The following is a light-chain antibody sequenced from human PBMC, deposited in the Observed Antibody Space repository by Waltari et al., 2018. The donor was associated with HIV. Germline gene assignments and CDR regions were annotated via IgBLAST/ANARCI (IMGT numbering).Light chain of an antibody. V-gene: IGLV1-51*01. CDR3: GTWDTTLSAVV. J-gene: IGLJ2*01. CDR1: SSNIGNNY. Sequence: QSVLTQPPSVSAAPGETVIISCSGSSSNIGNNYVSWYQQLPGTAPKLFIYDECLLHSGIPDRFSGSRSGTSATLGITGLQTGDEADYYCGTWDTTLSAVVFGGGTKLTVL. CDR2: DEC.